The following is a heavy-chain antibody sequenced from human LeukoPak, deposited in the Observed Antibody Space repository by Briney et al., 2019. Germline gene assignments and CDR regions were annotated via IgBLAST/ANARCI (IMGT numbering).Heavy chain of an antibody. CDR2: INAGNGNT. Sequence: ASEKVSCKASGYTFTSYAMHWVRQAPGQRLEWMGWINAGNGNTKYSPKFQGRVTITRDTSASTDYMELSSLRSEDTAVYYCARGRYCSSTSCYTPTIPRFDPWGQGTLVTVSS. D-gene: IGHD2-2*02. V-gene: IGHV1-3*01. CDR1: GYTFTSYA. J-gene: IGHJ5*02. CDR3: ARGRYCSSTSCYTPTIPRFDP.